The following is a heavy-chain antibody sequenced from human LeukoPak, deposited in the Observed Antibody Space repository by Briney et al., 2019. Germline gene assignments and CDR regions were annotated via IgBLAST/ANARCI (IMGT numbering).Heavy chain of an antibody. J-gene: IGHJ4*02. V-gene: IGHV4-39*07. CDR2: IYYSGRT. CDR1: GGSISSSSYY. CDR3: ARAYSSGRVDY. D-gene: IGHD3-22*01. Sequence: SETLSLTCTVSGGSISSSSYYWGWVRQPPGKGLEWIGSIYYSGRTYYNPSLKSRVTISVDTSKNQFSLKLSSVTAADTAVYYCARAYSSGRVDYWGQGTLVTVSS.